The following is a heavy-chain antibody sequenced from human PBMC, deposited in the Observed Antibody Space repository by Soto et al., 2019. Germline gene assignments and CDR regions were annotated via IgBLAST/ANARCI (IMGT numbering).Heavy chain of an antibody. CDR2: IWYDGSNK. J-gene: IGHJ5*02. CDR3: AREALLWFGEGSNWFDP. V-gene: IGHV3-33*01. D-gene: IGHD3-10*01. CDR1: GFTFSSYG. Sequence: GGSLRLSCAASGFTFSSYGMHWVRQAPGKGLEWVAVIWYDGSNKYYADSVKGRFTISRDNSKNTLYLQMNSLRAEDTAVYYCAREALLWFGEGSNWFDPWGQGTLVTVSS.